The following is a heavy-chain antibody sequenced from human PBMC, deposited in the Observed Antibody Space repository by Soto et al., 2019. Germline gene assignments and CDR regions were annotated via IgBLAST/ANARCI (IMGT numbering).Heavy chain of an antibody. CDR1: GGSITSANW. V-gene: IGHV4-4*02. J-gene: IGHJ5*02. CDR2: ISHSGIT. CDR3: ARVLRGWFDP. Sequence: SETLSLTCAVSGGSITSANWWTWVRQPPGGGLEWIGEISHSGITNYKASLKSRVTMSVDKTKNDVSLKMTSVTAADTAVYYCARVLRGWFDPWGQGTPVTVSS.